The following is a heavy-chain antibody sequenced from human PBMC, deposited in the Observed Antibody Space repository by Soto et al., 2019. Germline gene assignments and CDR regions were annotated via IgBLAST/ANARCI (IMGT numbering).Heavy chain of an antibody. J-gene: IGHJ3*02. CDR3: ARDRYGGNCCDAFDS. CDR2: ISPYNGRT. D-gene: IGHD2-15*01. Sequence: QAQLVQSGPEVKKPGASVSISCKASGYKFTSYGFIWVRQAPGHGLEWVGWISPYNGRTEYAQKFRGRVTLTRDTSTSTAYMDLSSLRSDDTAVYYCARDRYGGNCCDAFDSWGQGTMVTVSS. CDR1: GYKFTSYG. V-gene: IGHV1-18*01.